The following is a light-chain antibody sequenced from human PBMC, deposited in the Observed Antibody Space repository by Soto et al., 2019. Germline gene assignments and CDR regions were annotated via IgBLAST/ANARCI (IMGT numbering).Light chain of an antibody. CDR3: QQRTDWPLT. V-gene: IGKV3-11*01. CDR2: DAS. J-gene: IGKJ4*01. Sequence: ETVLTQSPATLSLSPGQRATFSCRASQSVGSYLAWYQQKPGQAPRLLIYDASNRATGIPARFSGSGSGTDFTLTIPSLEPEDFAVYFCQQRTDWPLTFGGGTKLEI. CDR1: QSVGSY.